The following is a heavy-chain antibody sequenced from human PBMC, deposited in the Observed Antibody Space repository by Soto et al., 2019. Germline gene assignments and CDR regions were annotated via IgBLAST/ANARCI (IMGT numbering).Heavy chain of an antibody. V-gene: IGHV3-23*01. CDR2: ISGSGGST. D-gene: IGHD5-18*01. Sequence: GGSLRLSCAASGFTFSSYAMSWVRQAPGKGLEWVSAISGSGGSTYYADSVKGRFTISRDNSKNTLYLQMNSLRAEDTAVYYCAKAPEKGYSYGSWGLDYWGQGTLVTVSS. J-gene: IGHJ4*02. CDR1: GFTFSSYA. CDR3: AKAPEKGYSYGSWGLDY.